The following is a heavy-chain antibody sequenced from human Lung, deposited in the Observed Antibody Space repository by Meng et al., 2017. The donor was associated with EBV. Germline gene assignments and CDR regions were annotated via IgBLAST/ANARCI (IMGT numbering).Heavy chain of an antibody. V-gene: IGHV7-4-1*02. CDR1: GYTFTTYG. CDR2: INTNTGKP. CDR3: ARDSEAADY. J-gene: IGHJ4*02. Sequence: QVQLVQAGSELKKPGASLRISCKASGYTFTTYGMNWARQAPGQGLEWMGWINTNTGKPTYAQGLTGRFVFSLDTSVSTAYLQISSLKAEDTAVYYCARDSEAADYWGQGTLVTVSS. D-gene: IGHD6-25*01.